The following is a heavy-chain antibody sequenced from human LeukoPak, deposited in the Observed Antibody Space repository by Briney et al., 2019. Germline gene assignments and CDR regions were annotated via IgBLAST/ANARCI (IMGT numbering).Heavy chain of an antibody. V-gene: IGHV3-30*04. D-gene: IGHD3-10*01. CDR1: GFTFSSYA. CDR3: ARALGVDWFDP. J-gene: IGHJ5*02. Sequence: PGGSLRLSCAASGFTFSSYAMHWVRQAPGKVLEWVAVISYDGSNKYYADSVKGRFTISRDNSKNTLYLQMNSLRAEDTAVYYCARALGVDWFDPWGQGTLVTVSS. CDR2: ISYDGSNK.